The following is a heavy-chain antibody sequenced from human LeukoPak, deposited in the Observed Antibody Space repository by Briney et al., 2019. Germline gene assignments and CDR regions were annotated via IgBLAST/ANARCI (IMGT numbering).Heavy chain of an antibody. D-gene: IGHD1-1*01. CDR3: ARDSRNCLYFDY. J-gene: IGHJ4*02. CDR1: GFTLSSYS. Sequence: GGSLRLSCAASGFTLSSYSMNWVRQAPGKGLEWVSSISSSSSYIYYADSVKGRFTISRDNAKNSLYLQMNSLRAEDTAVYYCARDSRNCLYFDYWGQGTLVTVSS. V-gene: IGHV3-21*01. CDR2: ISSSSSYI.